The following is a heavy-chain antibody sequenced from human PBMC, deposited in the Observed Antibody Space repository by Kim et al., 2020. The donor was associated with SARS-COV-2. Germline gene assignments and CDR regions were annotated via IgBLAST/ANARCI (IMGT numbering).Heavy chain of an antibody. V-gene: IGHV3-30*18. CDR3: VKSVGASTGYDFLLGD. D-gene: IGHD5-12*01. CDR1: RFILGDFG. J-gene: IGHJ1*01. CDR2: TSYDENIK. Sequence: GGSLRLSCAASRFILGDFGIHWVRQAPGKGLQWVAVTSYDENIKYYEDFVKGRFTISRDNSNNMVYLEMNSLRPDDTAIYYCVKSVGASTGYDFLLGDWG.